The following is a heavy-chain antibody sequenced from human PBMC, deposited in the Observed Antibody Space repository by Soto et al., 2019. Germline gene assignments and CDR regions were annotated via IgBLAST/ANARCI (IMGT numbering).Heavy chain of an antibody. CDR2: VSYSGST. V-gene: IGHV4-61*08. D-gene: IGHD3-9*01. CDR3: ARLLETDILTCYRTYYFDY. CDR1: GGSVSSDGNY. Sequence: QVQLQESGPGLVKPSETLSLTCAVSGGSVSSDGNYWTWIRQTPGKGLEWICYVSYSGSTNYNPSLKSRVTKSADTSKNQVALKLSSLTAAETAVYYGARLLETDILTCYRTYYFDYGGQGTLVTVSS. J-gene: IGHJ4*02.